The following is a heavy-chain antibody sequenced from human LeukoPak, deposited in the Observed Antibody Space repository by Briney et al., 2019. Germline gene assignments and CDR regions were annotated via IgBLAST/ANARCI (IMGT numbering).Heavy chain of an antibody. V-gene: IGHV3-21*01. Sequence: PGGSLRLSCAASGFTFSSNGMNWVRQAPGKGLEWVSFISSSSTHIYYADSVKGRFTISRDNAKNSLYLQMNSLRAEDTAVYYCAKGYSYGYDYWGQGTLVTVSS. CDR3: AKGYSYGYDY. CDR2: ISSSSTHI. D-gene: IGHD5-18*01. J-gene: IGHJ4*02. CDR1: GFTFSSNG.